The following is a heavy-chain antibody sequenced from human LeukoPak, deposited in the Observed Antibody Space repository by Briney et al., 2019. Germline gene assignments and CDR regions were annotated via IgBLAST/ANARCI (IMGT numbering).Heavy chain of an antibody. D-gene: IGHD6-13*01. CDR3: AKTRPLDSSSWSHGDY. CDR2: ISGSGNST. V-gene: IGHV3-23*01. J-gene: IGHJ4*02. CDR1: GFTFSSYA. Sequence: GGSLRLSCAASGFTFSSYAMSWVRQAPGKGLEWVSAISGSGNSTYYGDSAKGRFTISRDNSKNTLYLQMNSLRAEDTAVYYCAKTRPLDSSSWSHGDYWGQGTLVTVSS.